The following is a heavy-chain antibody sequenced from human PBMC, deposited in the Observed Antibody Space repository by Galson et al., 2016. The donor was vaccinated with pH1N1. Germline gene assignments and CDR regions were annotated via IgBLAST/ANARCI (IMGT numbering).Heavy chain of an antibody. V-gene: IGHV3-11*01. CDR2: IGSSGNV. CDR3: AREWGTGAAGPLDP. CDR1: GFTLSDYY. D-gene: IGHD6-13*01. J-gene: IGHJ5*02. Sequence: SLRLSCAASGFTLSDYYMNWIRETPERGLEWLSSIGSSGNVAYADSVKGRFTISRDNAQNSLLLQMDSVRVDDTALYYCAREWGTGAAGPLDPWGQGALVIVSS.